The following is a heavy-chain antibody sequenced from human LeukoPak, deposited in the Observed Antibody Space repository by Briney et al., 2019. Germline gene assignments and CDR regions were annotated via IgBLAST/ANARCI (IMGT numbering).Heavy chain of an antibody. D-gene: IGHD3-10*01. Sequence: SETLSLTCTVSGGSISSYYWSWIRQPAGKGLEWIGRIYTSGSTNYNPSLKSRVTMSVDTSKNQFSLKLSSVTAADTAVYYCARVSPYYYGSGSYYSCGMDVWGQGTTVTVSS. J-gene: IGHJ6*02. CDR1: GGSISSYY. CDR2: IYTSGST. CDR3: ARVSPYYYGSGSYYSCGMDV. V-gene: IGHV4-4*07.